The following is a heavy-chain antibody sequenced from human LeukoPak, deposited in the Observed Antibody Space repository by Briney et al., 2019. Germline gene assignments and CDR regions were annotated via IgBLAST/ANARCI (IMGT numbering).Heavy chain of an antibody. J-gene: IGHJ4*02. CDR2: IYYRGST. D-gene: IGHD3-22*01. Sequence: SETLSLTCTVSGGSISSNSFYWGWIRQPPGTGLEWIGSIYYRGSTYYNPSLKSRVTISVDMSENQVSLKLRSVTAADTAVYYCTEFYFDRSGYADYWGQGTLVTVSS. V-gene: IGHV4-39*01. CDR3: TEFYFDRSGYADY. CDR1: GGSISSNSFY.